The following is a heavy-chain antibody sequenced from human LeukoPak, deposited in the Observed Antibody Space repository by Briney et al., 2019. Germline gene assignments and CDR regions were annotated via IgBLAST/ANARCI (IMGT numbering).Heavy chain of an antibody. CDR1: GFTFSRHG. CDR2: IRSKAYGGTT. Sequence: GGSLRLSCAAFGFTFSRHGMNWVRQAPGKGLEWVGFIRSKAYGGTTEYAASVKGRFTISRDDSKSIAYLQMNSLKTEDTAVYYCTRTGYGYNFRFDYFDYWGQGTLVTVSS. V-gene: IGHV3-49*04. J-gene: IGHJ4*02. CDR3: TRTGYGYNFRFDYFDY. D-gene: IGHD5-24*01.